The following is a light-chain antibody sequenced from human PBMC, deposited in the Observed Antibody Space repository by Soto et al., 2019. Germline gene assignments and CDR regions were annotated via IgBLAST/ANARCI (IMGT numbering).Light chain of an antibody. V-gene: IGKV3-15*01. Sequence: EIVMTQSPATLSVSPGERVTLSCRASQSVSSNLAWYQQKPGQGPRLLIYGASTRATGIPARLSGSGSGTDFTLTISSLQSEDFAVYYCQQYNNWPWTFGQGTKVQIK. CDR2: GAS. J-gene: IGKJ1*01. CDR3: QQYNNWPWT. CDR1: QSVSSN.